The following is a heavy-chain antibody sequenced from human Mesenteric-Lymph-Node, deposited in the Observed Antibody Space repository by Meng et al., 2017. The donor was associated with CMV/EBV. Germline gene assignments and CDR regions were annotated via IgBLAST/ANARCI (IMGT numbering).Heavy chain of an antibody. CDR3: ARDRGNWFDP. D-gene: IGHD1-26*01. Sequence: GESLKISCAASGFTFSSYSMNWVRQAPGKGLVWVSRINSDGSTTRNADSVKGRFTISRDNAKNTLYLQMNSLRAEDTAVYYCARDRGNWFDPWGQGTLVTVSS. CDR2: INSDGSTT. J-gene: IGHJ5*02. CDR1: GFTFSSYS. V-gene: IGHV3-74*01.